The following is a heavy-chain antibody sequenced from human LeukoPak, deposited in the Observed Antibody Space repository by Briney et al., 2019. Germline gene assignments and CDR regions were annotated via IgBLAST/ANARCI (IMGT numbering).Heavy chain of an antibody. Sequence: SETLSLTCTVSGGSISSSSYYWGWIRQPPGKGLEWIGSIYYSGSTYYNPSLKSRVTISVDTSKNQFSLKLSSVTAADTAVYYCARVTVEYQLPPIYYYMDVWGKGTTVTVSS. J-gene: IGHJ6*03. D-gene: IGHD2-2*01. CDR2: IYYSGST. CDR3: ARVTVEYQLPPIYYYMDV. CDR1: GGSISSSSYY. V-gene: IGHV4-39*07.